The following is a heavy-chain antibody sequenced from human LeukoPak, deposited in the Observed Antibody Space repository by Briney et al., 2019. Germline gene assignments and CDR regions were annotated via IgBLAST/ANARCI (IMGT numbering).Heavy chain of an antibody. CDR2: IFYSGTT. Sequence: PSETLSLTCTVSGASISSGGYHWSWIRQHPGKGLEWIGNIFYSGTTDYNPSLKSRVTMSVDTSKNRFSLNLRSVTAADTAVYYCAREGSASGYDPNWFDPWGQGTLVTVSS. V-gene: IGHV4-31*03. CDR3: AREGSASGYDPNWFDP. D-gene: IGHD5-12*01. CDR1: GASISSGGYH. J-gene: IGHJ5*02.